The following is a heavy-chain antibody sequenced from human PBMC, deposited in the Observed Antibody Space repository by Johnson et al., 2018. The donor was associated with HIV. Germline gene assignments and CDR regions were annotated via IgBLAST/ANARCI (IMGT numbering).Heavy chain of an antibody. D-gene: IGHD6-6*01. CDR2: ISYDGSNK. J-gene: IGHJ3*02. Sequence: QVRLVESGGGVVQPGRSLRLSCAASGFTFNNYAMHWVRQAPGKGLEWVAVISYDGSNKYYADSVKGRFTISRDNSKNTLYLQMSSLRTEDTAVYYCAKVHIPARWSAAFDIWGRGTLVTVSS. CDR1: GFTFNNYA. CDR3: AKVHIPARWSAAFDI. V-gene: IGHV3-30-3*01.